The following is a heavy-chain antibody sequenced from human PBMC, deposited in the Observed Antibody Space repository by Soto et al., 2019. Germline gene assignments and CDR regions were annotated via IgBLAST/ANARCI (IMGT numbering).Heavy chain of an antibody. CDR2: IYHSGST. CDR1: GGSISSSNW. Sequence: SETLSLTCAVSGGSISSSNWWSWVRQPPGKGLEWIGEIYHSGSTNYNPSLKGRVTISVDKSKNQFSLKLSSVTAADTAVYYCARDLSYGSGSYFRWGRTNWFDPWGQGTLVTVSS. V-gene: IGHV4-4*02. CDR3: ARDLSYGSGSYFRWGRTNWFDP. D-gene: IGHD3-10*01. J-gene: IGHJ5*02.